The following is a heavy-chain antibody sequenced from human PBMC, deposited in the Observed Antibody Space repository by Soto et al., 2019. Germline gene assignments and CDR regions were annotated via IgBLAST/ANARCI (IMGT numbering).Heavy chain of an antibody. V-gene: IGHV4-31*03. J-gene: IGHJ5*02. CDR1: GDSIRDGGYY. CDR3: AKDPSPQPIPAVTPGWFDP. D-gene: IGHD4-4*01. Sequence: ANLQESGPGLVKPSETLSLTCTVSGDSIRDGGYYWAWLRQRPGKGLEWMGYIYFTGKTNYNPSLENRLTMSVDMSRRQLYLRLTSVTAAGTAVYFCAKDPSPQPIPAVTPGWFDPWGQGISVTVSS. CDR2: IYFTGKT.